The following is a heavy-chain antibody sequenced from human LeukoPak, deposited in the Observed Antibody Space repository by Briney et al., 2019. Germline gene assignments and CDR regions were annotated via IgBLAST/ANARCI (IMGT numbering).Heavy chain of an antibody. V-gene: IGHV5-51*01. D-gene: IGHD2-15*01. CDR1: GYSFTSDC. J-gene: IGHJ5*02. CDR2: IYPGDSDT. CDR3: ARRKTQRWVVAATGQNWFDP. Sequence: GESLNISCNGSGYSFTSDCIGWVRPMPGKVLELRWIIYPGDSDTRYSPSLQGQITISAEKSISTAYMQWSRLQASDTAMYYCARRKTQRWVVAATGQNWFDPWGQGTVVTVSS.